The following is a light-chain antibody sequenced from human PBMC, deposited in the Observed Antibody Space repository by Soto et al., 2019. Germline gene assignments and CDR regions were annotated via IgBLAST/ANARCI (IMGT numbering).Light chain of an antibody. J-gene: IGKJ3*01. Sequence: DLQMPQSPASLSASVGDRVTITCRASQGISNYLAWFQQKPGKAPKSLIYAASSLHSGVSSKFSGSGSGTDFTLTITGLHPEDFATYYCQQYNTYPLTFGPGTKVYIK. V-gene: IGKV1-16*02. CDR1: QGISNY. CDR3: QQYNTYPLT. CDR2: AAS.